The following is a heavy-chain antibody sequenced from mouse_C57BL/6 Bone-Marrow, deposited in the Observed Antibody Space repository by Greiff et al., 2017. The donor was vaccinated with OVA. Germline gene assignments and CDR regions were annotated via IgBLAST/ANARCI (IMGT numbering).Heavy chain of an antibody. V-gene: IGHV1-55*01. J-gene: IGHJ1*03. CDR3: AEKKRGYCDFDV. Sequence: QVQLQRLGAELVEPGASVKMSFKASGYTFARFWLSWVKQRPGLGLEWIVDVYPCSGSTNYNEKFKSKATLTVDTSSSTVYMQLSSLTAEDSAVYNWAEKKRGYCDFDVWGTGTTVTVSS. CDR1: GYTFARFW. CDR2: VYPCSGST.